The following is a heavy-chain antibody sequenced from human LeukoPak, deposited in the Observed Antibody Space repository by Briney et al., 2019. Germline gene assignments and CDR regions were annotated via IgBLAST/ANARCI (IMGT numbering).Heavy chain of an antibody. CDR3: ACGIVGAALDAFDI. V-gene: IGHV7-4-1*02. Sequence: ASVKVSCKASGYTFTSYAMNWVRQAPGQGLEWMGWINTNTGNPTYAQGFTGRFVFSLDASVSTAYLQISSLKAEDTAVYYCACGIVGAALDAFDIWGQGTMVTVSS. CDR1: GYTFTSYA. CDR2: INTNTGNP. D-gene: IGHD1-26*01. J-gene: IGHJ3*02.